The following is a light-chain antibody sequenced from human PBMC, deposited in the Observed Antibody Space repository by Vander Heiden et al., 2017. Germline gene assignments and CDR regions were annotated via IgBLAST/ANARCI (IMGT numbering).Light chain of an antibody. CDR1: SSDVGGYKY. CDR2: EVT. Sequence: QSALTQPPSASGSPGQSVTVSCTGTSSDVGGYKYVSWSQQHPGKAPKLMIYEVTKRPSGVPDRFSGSKSGNTASLTVSGLQAEDEADYYCISYAGSNNLVFGGGTKLTVL. CDR3: ISYAGSNNLV. J-gene: IGLJ2*01. V-gene: IGLV2-8*01.